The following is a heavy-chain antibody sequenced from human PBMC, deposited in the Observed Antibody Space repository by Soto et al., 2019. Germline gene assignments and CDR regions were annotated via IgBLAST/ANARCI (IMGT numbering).Heavy chain of an antibody. Sequence: QLQLVQSGAEVKKTGSSVKVSCKASGYTFTYRYLHWVRQAPGQALEWMGWITPFNGNTNYAQKCQDRVTITRDRSMSTAYMELSSLRSEDTAMYYCASSGYPNYFDSWGQGTLVTVSS. V-gene: IGHV1-45*02. CDR1: GYTFTYRY. D-gene: IGHD3-22*01. CDR3: ASSGYPNYFDS. CDR2: ITPFNGNT. J-gene: IGHJ4*02.